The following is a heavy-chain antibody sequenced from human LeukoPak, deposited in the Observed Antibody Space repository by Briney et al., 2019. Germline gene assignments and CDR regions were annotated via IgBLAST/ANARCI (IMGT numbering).Heavy chain of an antibody. J-gene: IGHJ4*02. CDR1: GFTFSSYG. Sequence: GGSLRLSCAASGFTFSSYGMYWVRQAPGKGLEWVAVISYDGSNKYYADSVKGRFTISRDNSKNTLYLRMSSLRAEDTAVYYCARGPTYYSDSSGYSHFDYWGQGTLVTVSS. CDR2: ISYDGSNK. D-gene: IGHD3-22*01. CDR3: ARGPTYYSDSSGYSHFDY. V-gene: IGHV3-30*03.